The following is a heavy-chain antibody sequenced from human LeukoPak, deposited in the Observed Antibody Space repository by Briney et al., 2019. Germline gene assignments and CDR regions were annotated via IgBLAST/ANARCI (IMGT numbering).Heavy chain of an antibody. CDR2: ISYDGSNK. J-gene: IGHJ4*02. V-gene: IGHV3-30*18. CDR1: GFTFSSYG. D-gene: IGHD6-19*01. CDR3: AKDNGSGWYYYYSDY. Sequence: GGSLRLSCAASGFTFSSYGMHWVRQAPGKGLEWVAVISYDGSNKYYADSVKGRFTISRDNSKNTLYLQMNSLRAEDTAVYYCAKDNGSGWYYYYSDYWGQGTLVTVSS.